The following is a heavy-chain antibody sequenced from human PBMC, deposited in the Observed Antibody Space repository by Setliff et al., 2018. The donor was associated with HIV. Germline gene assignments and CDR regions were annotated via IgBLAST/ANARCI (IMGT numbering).Heavy chain of an antibody. D-gene: IGHD2-15*01. V-gene: IGHV4-31*03. Sequence: TLSLPCSVSGVSIVSGGFYYSWIRQHPGKGLEWLGTVYYTGKTYYNPSLQSRLTMSADTSKNQLYLKMNSVTVADTAVYFCARDLNANYHVVEIWGPGTMVTVSS. CDR2: VYYTGKT. J-gene: IGHJ3*02. CDR1: GVSIVSGGFY. CDR3: ARDLNANYHVVEI.